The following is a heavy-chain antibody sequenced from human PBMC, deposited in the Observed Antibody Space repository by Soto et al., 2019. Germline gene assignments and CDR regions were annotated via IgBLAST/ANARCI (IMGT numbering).Heavy chain of an antibody. CDR1: GGTFSSYA. Sequence: SVKVSCKASGGTFSSYAISWVRQAPGQGLEWMGGIIPIFGTANYAQKFQGRVTITADKSTSTAYMELSSLRSEDTAVYYCARDSTRCYSYDDFDYWGQGTLVTVSS. J-gene: IGHJ4*02. V-gene: IGHV1-69*06. D-gene: IGHD5-18*01. CDR2: IIPIFGTA. CDR3: ARDSTRCYSYDDFDY.